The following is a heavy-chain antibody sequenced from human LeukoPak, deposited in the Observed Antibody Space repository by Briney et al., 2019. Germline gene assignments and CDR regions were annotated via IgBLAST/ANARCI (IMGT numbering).Heavy chain of an antibody. J-gene: IGHJ4*02. D-gene: IGHD1-26*01. CDR1: GCSISSGYY. V-gene: IGHV4-38-2*02. CDR3: ATYSGGYSFDY. Sequence: SETLSLTCTVSGCSISSGYYWGWIRQPPGKGLEWIGSIYHSGSTYYNPSLKSRVTISVDTSKNQFSLKLSSVTAADTAVYYCATYSGGYSFDYWGQGTLVTVSS. CDR2: IYHSGST.